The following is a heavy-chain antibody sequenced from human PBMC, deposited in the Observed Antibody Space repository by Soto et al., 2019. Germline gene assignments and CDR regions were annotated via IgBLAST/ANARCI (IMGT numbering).Heavy chain of an antibody. CDR1: GYTFTGFD. Sequence: ASVKVSCKASGYTFTGFDIHWVRQTPGQGLEWMGWINPNSGTTHDAQTFQGRVTMTRDTSITTSYVDLSRLRSDDTAVYYCARDISRYGSGSAYDYWGQGTLVTVSS. CDR3: ARDISRYGSGSAYDY. V-gene: IGHV1-2*02. CDR2: INPNSGTT. D-gene: IGHD3-10*01. J-gene: IGHJ4*02.